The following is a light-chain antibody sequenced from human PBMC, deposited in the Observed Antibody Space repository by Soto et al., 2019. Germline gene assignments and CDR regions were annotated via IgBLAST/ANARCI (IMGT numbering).Light chain of an antibody. CDR2: DVS. CDR1: SSDVGGYNY. CDR3: YSYGGSYTWV. V-gene: IGLV2-11*01. J-gene: IGLJ3*02. Sequence: QSALTQPRSVSGSPGQSVTISCTGTSSDVGGYNYVSWYQQHPGKAPKVMIYDVSKRPSGVPDRFSGSKSGNTASLTISGLQAEDEADYYCYSYGGSYTWVFGGGTKLTVL.